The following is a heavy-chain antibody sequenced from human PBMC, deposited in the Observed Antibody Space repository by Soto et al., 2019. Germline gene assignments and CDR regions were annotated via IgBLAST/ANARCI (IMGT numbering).Heavy chain of an antibody. D-gene: IGHD2-15*01. CDR2: ISYDGSNK. CDR3: ARDCSAPVLVVCGMDV. Sequence: GGSLRLSCAASGFTFSSYAMHWVRQAPGKGLEWVAVISYDGSNKYYADSVKGRFTISRDNSKNTLYRKMNSLRAGDTVVYYCARDCSAPVLVVCGMDVWGKGTTVTVS. J-gene: IGHJ6*04. CDR1: GFTFSSYA. V-gene: IGHV3-30-3*01.